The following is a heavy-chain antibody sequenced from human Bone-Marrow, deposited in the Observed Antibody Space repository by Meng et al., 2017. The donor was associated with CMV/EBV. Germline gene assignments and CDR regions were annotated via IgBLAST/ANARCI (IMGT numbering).Heavy chain of an antibody. Sequence: LSLTCAASGFTFSSYWMSWVRQAPGKGLEWVANIKQDGSEKYYVDSVKGRFTISRDNAKNSLYLQVNNLRVGDTAVYYCARVFAREGSAFNAFDIWGRGTMVTVSS. D-gene: IGHD2-21*01. CDR1: GFTFSSYW. J-gene: IGHJ3*02. CDR3: ARVFAREGSAFNAFDI. CDR2: IKQDGSEK. V-gene: IGHV3-7*01.